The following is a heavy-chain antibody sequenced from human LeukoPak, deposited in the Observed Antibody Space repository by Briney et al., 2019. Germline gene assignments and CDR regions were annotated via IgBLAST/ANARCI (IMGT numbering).Heavy chain of an antibody. V-gene: IGHV3-23*01. D-gene: IGHD3/OR15-3a*01. Sequence: PGGSLSPSCAAYELPFSTLGMKWERQAQGKGREWVSGTSSSGDITYYTDSVMGCLTLSRDTRKSTVSLQMNGLRAEDTALYECVRDLDWGAFDVWGQGTMVTVSS. CDR2: TSSSGDIT. CDR1: ELPFSTLG. CDR3: VRDLDWGAFDV. J-gene: IGHJ3*01.